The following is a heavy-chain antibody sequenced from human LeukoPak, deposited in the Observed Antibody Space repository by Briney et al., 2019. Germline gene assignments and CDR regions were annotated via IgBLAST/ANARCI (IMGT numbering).Heavy chain of an antibody. Sequence: SETLSLTCPVSGDSITSSNWWSWVRQPPGKGLEWIGEIYHSGTTNYNPSLKSRVTMSVDKSNNPFSLRLNSVTAADTAMYYCARIFGDYHRYYFDYWGQGILVTVSS. D-gene: IGHD4-17*01. V-gene: IGHV4-4*02. J-gene: IGHJ4*02. CDR2: IYHSGTT. CDR1: GDSITSSNW. CDR3: ARIFGDYHRYYFDY.